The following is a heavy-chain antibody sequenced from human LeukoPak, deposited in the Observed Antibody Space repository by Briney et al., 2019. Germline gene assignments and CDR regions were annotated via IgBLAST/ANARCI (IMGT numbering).Heavy chain of an antibody. J-gene: IGHJ4*02. CDR2: IKQSGST. CDR3: ARTHTVTTSSLDY. D-gene: IGHD4-17*01. V-gene: IGHV4-34*01. CDR1: GGSFSGYY. Sequence: SETLSLTCAVYGGSFSGYYWSWIRQPPGKGLEWIGEIKQSGSTNYNPSLKSRVTISVDTSKNQFSLKLSSVTAADTAVYYCARTHTVTTSSLDYWSQGTLVTVSS.